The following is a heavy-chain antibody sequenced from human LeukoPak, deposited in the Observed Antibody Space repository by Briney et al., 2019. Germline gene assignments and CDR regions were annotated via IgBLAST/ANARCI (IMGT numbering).Heavy chain of an antibody. CDR3: ARAKGYDILTGYLNWFDP. J-gene: IGHJ5*02. D-gene: IGHD3-9*01. V-gene: IGHV4-39*07. Sequence: ETLSLTCTVSGGSISSSSYYWGWIRQPPGKGLEWIGSIYYSGSTYYNPSLKSRVTISVDTSKNQFSLKLSSVTAADTAVYYCARAKGYDILTGYLNWFDPWGQGTLVTVSS. CDR1: GGSISSSSYY. CDR2: IYYSGST.